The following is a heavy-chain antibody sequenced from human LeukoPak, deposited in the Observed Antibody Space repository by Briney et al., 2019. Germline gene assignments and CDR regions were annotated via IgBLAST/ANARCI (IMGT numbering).Heavy chain of an antibody. CDR3: VSGRYCSADICSDGDAFDI. CDR1: GGSINNYY. D-gene: IGHD2-15*01. V-gene: IGHV4-4*07. CDR2: IYTRGST. J-gene: IGHJ3*02. Sequence: SETLSLTRTVSGGSINNYYWSWIRQPAGKGLEWIGRIYTRGSTKYNTSLKSRVTMSVDTSKNPFSLKPCCVTAAGTGIYYCVSGRYCSADICSDGDAFDIWGQETMVSVSS.